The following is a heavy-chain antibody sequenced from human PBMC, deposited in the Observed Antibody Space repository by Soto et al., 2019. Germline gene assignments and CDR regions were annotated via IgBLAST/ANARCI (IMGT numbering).Heavy chain of an antibody. D-gene: IGHD3-10*01. CDR2: ISYDGSNK. V-gene: IGHV3-30*18. Sequence: QVQLVESGGGVVQPGRSLRLSCAASGFTFSSYGMHWVRQAPGKGLEWVAVISYDGSNKYYADSVKGRFTISRDNSKNTRYLQMNSLGAEDTAVYYCAKEGGYYGSGSYAVGENYYGMDVWGQGTTVTVSS. J-gene: IGHJ6*02. CDR1: GFTFSSYG. CDR3: AKEGGYYGSGSYAVGENYYGMDV.